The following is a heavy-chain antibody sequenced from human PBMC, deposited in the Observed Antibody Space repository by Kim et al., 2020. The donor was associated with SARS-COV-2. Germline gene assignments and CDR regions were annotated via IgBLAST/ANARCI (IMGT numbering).Heavy chain of an antibody. CDR2: IYFQGRT. J-gene: IGHJ2*01. V-gene: IGHV4-59*08. Sequence: SETLSLTCTISGASISSYYWSWIRQPPGKGLEWIGYIYFQGRTDYNPSLKSRVTISADTSKNQFSMKLNSVTAADTAVYYCARHRGRSCSNGVCYNWYFDVGGRGALVTVSS. CDR1: GASISSYY. CDR3: ARHRGRSCSNGVCYNWYFDV. D-gene: IGHD2-8*01.